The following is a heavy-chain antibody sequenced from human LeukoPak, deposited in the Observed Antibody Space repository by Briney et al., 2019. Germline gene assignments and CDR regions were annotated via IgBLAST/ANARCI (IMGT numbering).Heavy chain of an antibody. CDR3: ATTVLRFLEWLLDY. Sequence: SVKVSCKASGYTFTSYGISWVRQAPGQGLEWMGGIIPIFGTANYAQKFQGRVTITADESTSTAYMELSSLRSEDTAVYYCATTVLRFLEWLLDYWGQGTLVTVSS. J-gene: IGHJ4*02. CDR2: IIPIFGTA. D-gene: IGHD3-3*01. CDR1: GYTFTSYG. V-gene: IGHV1-69*13.